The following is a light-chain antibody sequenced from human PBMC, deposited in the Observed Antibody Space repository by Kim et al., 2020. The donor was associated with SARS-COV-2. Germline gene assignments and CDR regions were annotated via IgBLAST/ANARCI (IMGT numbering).Light chain of an antibody. CDR3: LLNYGGRWV. CDR1: TGAVTRANY. Sequence: QAVVTQEPSLTVSPGGTVTLTCASSTGAVTRANYANWFQQKPGQAPRALVHGTSNRHSWTPARFSGSLLGDKAALTLSPVQPEDEADYYCLLNYGGRWVFGGGTKLTVL. J-gene: IGLJ3*02. CDR2: GTS. V-gene: IGLV7-43*01.